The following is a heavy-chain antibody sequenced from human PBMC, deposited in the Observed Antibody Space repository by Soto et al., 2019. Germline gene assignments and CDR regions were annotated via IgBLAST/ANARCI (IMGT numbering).Heavy chain of an antibody. CDR2: IYYSGST. CDR1: GGSISSGDYY. CDR3: ARGNGLPNYYYGMDV. Sequence: SSETLSLTCTVSGGSISSGDYYWSWIRQPPGKGLEWIGYIYYSGSTYYNPSLKSRVTISVDTSKNQFSLKLSSVTAADTAVYYCARGNGLPNYYYGMDVWGQGTTVTVSS. V-gene: IGHV4-30-4*01. J-gene: IGHJ6*02. D-gene: IGHD2-15*01.